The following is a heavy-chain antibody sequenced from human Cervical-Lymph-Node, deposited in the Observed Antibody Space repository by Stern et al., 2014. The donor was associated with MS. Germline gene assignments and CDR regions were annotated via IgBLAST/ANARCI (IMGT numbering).Heavy chain of an antibody. D-gene: IGHD2-21*01. CDR1: GYRFINNW. Sequence: EVQLVESGAEVRKPGDSLKISCKTSGYRFINNWIAWVRQVPGKGLEWIGIIYPGDSDIRYSPSFQGHVTISVDKSISTAYLQGSSLKASGTAVYYCARWSVACDSWGQGALITVSS. V-gene: IGHV5-51*03. CDR3: ARWSVACDS. J-gene: IGHJ4*02. CDR2: IYPGDSDI.